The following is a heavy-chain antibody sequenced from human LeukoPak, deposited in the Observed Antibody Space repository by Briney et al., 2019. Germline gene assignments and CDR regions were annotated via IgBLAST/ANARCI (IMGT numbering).Heavy chain of an antibody. CDR3: AKRRGLELLYYYYMDV. D-gene: IGHD1-7*01. Sequence: GGSLRLSCSASGFTFSSYAMTWVRQAPGKGLEWVSAISGSGGSTYYADSVKGRFTISRDNSKNTLFLQMNSLRAEDTAVYYCAKRRGLELLYYYYMDVWGKGTTVTVSS. V-gene: IGHV3-23*01. CDR1: GFTFSSYA. CDR2: ISGSGGST. J-gene: IGHJ6*03.